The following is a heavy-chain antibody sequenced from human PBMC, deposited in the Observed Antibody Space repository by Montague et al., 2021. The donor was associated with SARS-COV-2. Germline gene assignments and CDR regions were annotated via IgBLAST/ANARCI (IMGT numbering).Heavy chain of an antibody. V-gene: IGHV4-39*02. D-gene: IGHD5-12*01. Sequence: SETLSLTCTVSGGSISSSNYYWDWIRQPPGKGLEWIGSIYDSGGTYYNPSLKSRVTISVDTSKNHFSLKLSSVTAAGTVVYYCARRGRKLLPVATTIGGFDIWGQGTMVTVPS. J-gene: IGHJ3*02. CDR3: ARRGRKLLPVATTIGGFDI. CDR1: GGSISSSNYY. CDR2: IYDSGGT.